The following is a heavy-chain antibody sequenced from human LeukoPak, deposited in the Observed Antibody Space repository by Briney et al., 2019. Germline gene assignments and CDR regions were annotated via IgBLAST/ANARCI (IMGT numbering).Heavy chain of an antibody. CDR2: IYYSGST. Sequence: SSETLSLTCTVSSASISSYYWSWIRQPPGKGLEWIGYIYYSGSTNYNPSLKSRVTISVDTSKNQFSLKLSSVTAADTAVYYCARDQIGGGIAAAGPAYYYYYGMDVWGQGTTVTVSS. J-gene: IGHJ6*02. V-gene: IGHV4-59*01. CDR1: SASISSYY. D-gene: IGHD6-13*01. CDR3: ARDQIGGGIAAAGPAYYYYYGMDV.